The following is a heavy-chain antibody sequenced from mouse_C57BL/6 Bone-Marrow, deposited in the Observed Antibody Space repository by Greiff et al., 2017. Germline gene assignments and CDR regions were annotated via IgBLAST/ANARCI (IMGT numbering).Heavy chain of an antibody. CDR3: TSYYYGSSLFAY. CDR1: GFNIKDYY. V-gene: IGHV14-1*01. D-gene: IGHD1-1*01. Sequence: VQLQQSGAELVRPGASVKLSCTASGFNIKDYYMHWVKQRPEQGLEWIGRIDPEDGDTEYAPNFQGKAPMTADTSANTAYLQLSSLTSEDTAVYYCTSYYYGSSLFAYWGQGTLVTVSA. J-gene: IGHJ3*01. CDR2: IDPEDGDT.